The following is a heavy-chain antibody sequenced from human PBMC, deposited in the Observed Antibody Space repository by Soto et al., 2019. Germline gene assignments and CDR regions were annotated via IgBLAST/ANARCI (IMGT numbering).Heavy chain of an antibody. D-gene: IGHD6-13*01. CDR1: GYTFTSYS. J-gene: IGHJ5*02. Sequence: GASVKVSCKASGYTFTSYSMHWVLQAPGQRLEWMGWINAGNGNTKYSQKFQGRVTITRDTSASTAYMELSSLRSEDTAVYYCARDHAAAGTWWFDPWGQGTLVTVSS. CDR3: ARDHAAAGTWWFDP. V-gene: IGHV1-3*01. CDR2: INAGNGNT.